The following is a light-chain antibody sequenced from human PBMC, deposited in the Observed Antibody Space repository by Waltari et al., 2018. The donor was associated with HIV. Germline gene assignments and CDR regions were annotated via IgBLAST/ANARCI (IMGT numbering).Light chain of an antibody. CDR1: QSVLYSSNSKNY. Sequence: DIVMTQSPDSLAVSLGERATINCKSSQSVLYSSNSKNYLAWYQQKQGQPPKLLIYCASTRESGVPDRFSGSGSGTDFTLTISSLQAEDVAVYYCQQYYSTPNTVGQGTKLEIK. CDR2: CAS. J-gene: IGKJ2*01. V-gene: IGKV4-1*01. CDR3: QQYYSTPNT.